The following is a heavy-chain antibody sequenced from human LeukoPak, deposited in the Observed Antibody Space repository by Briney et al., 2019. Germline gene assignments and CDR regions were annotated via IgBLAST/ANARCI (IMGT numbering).Heavy chain of an antibody. CDR1: GFTFSSYW. J-gene: IGHJ4*02. CDR2: IKQDGSEK. Sequence: PGGSLRLSCAASGFTFSSYWMSWVRQAPGKGLEGVANIKQDGSEKYYVDSVQGRFTISRDSAKNSLYLQMNSLRAEDRAVYYCAAGELRGLRDYWGQGTLVTVSS. CDR3: AAGELRGLRDY. V-gene: IGHV3-7*01. D-gene: IGHD4-23*01.